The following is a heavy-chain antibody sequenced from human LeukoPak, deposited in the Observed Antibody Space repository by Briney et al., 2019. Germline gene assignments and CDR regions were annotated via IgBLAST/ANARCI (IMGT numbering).Heavy chain of an antibody. CDR1: GGTFSSYA. J-gene: IGHJ5*02. V-gene: IGHV1-69*05. CDR3: ARGHDFWSVYLNPPFDP. Sequence: SVKVSCKASGGTFSSYAISWVRQAPGQGLEWMGGIIPIFGTANYAQKFQGRVTITTDESTSTAYMELSSLRSEDTAVYYCARGHDFWSVYLNPPFDPWGQGTLVTVSS. D-gene: IGHD3-3*01. CDR2: IIPIFGTA.